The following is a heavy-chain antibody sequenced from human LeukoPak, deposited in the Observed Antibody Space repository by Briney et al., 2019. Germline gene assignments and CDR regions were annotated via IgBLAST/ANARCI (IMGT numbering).Heavy chain of an antibody. J-gene: IGHJ6*03. CDR3: ARGLNPLYYYYMDV. V-gene: IGHV1-2*02. CDR2: INPNSGGT. CDR1: GYTFTGYY. Sequence: ASVKVSCKASGYTFTGYYVHWVRQAPGQGLEWMGWINPNSGGTNYAQKFQGRVTMTRDTSISAAYMELSRLRSDDTAVYYCARGLNPLYYYYMDVWGKGTTVTVSS.